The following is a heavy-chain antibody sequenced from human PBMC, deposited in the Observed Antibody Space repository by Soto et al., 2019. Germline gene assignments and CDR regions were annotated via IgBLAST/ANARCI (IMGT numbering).Heavy chain of an antibody. CDR3: ARDQHYYDSSGTFDY. CDR1: GGSISSSNW. CDR2: IYHSGST. D-gene: IGHD3-22*01. V-gene: IGHV4-4*02. J-gene: IGHJ4*02. Sequence: QVQLQESGPGLVKPSGTLSLTCAVSGGSISSSNWWSWVRQPPGKGLEWIGEIYHSGSTNYNPSLKSRVTIPVDQSKNQFSLKLSSVTAADTAVYYCARDQHYYDSSGTFDYWGQGTLVTVSS.